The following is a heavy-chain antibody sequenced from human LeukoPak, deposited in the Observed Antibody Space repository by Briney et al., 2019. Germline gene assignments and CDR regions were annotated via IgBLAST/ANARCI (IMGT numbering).Heavy chain of an antibody. D-gene: IGHD3-3*01. J-gene: IGHJ3*02. Sequence: GGSLRLSCAASGFTFSSYSMNWVRQAPGKGLEWVSSISSSSSYIYYADSVKGRFTISRDNAKNSLYLQMNSLRAEDTAVYYCASCLRRVFGVREGDAFDIWGQGTMVTVSS. V-gene: IGHV3-21*01. CDR2: ISSSSSYI. CDR1: GFTFSSYS. CDR3: ASCLRRVFGVREGDAFDI.